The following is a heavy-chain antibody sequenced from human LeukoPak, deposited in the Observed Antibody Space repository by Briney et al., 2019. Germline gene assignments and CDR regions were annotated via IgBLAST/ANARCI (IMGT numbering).Heavy chain of an antibody. CDR1: GFTFSSYW. V-gene: IGHV3-7*03. CDR2: IKQDGGEK. D-gene: IGHD2-15*01. J-gene: IGHJ4*02. Sequence: GGSLRLSCAASGFTFSSYWMSWVRQAPGKGLEWVANIKQDGGEKYYVDSVKGRFTISRDNAKNSLYLQMNSLRAEDTAVYYCARSPNCSGGSCYIFGYFDYWGQGTLVTVSS. CDR3: ARSPNCSGGSCYIFGYFDY.